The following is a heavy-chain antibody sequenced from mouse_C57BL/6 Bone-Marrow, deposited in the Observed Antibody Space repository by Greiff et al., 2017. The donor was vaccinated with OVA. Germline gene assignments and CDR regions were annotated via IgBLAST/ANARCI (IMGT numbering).Heavy chain of an antibody. J-gene: IGHJ1*03. Sequence: EVKVVESGEGLVKPGGSLKLSCAASGFTFSSYAMSWVRQTPEKRLEWVAYISSGGDYIYYADTVKGRFTISRDNARITLYLQMSSLKSEDTAMYYCTTTMITTWYFDVWGTGTTVTVSS. CDR2: ISSGGDYI. V-gene: IGHV5-9-1*02. CDR3: TTTMITTWYFDV. D-gene: IGHD2-4*01. CDR1: GFTFSSYA.